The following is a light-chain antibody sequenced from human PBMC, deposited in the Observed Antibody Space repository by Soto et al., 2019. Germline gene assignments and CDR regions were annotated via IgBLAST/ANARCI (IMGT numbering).Light chain of an antibody. CDR1: QSVSSSY. V-gene: IGKV3-20*01. Sequence: EIVLTQSPGTLSLSPGERATLSCRASQSVSSSYLAWYQQKPGQAPRLLIYGASSRATGIPDRSSGSGSGTDFTLTISRLEPEDFAVYYCQQYGSSLGTFGQGTKVDIK. CDR3: QQYGSSLGT. J-gene: IGKJ1*01. CDR2: GAS.